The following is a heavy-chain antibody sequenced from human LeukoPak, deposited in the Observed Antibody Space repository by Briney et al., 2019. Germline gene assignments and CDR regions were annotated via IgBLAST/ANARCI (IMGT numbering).Heavy chain of an antibody. CDR1: GGSFSGYY. V-gene: IGHV4-34*01. D-gene: IGHD2/OR15-2a*01. CDR2: INHSGST. J-gene: IGHJ3*02. CDR3: ARRELGIFYAFDI. Sequence: NPSETLSLTCAVYGGSFSGYYWSWIRQAPGKGLEWIGEINHSGSTNYNPSLKSRVTISVDTSKNQFSLKLSSVTAADTAVYYCARRELGIFYAFDIWGQGTMVTVSS.